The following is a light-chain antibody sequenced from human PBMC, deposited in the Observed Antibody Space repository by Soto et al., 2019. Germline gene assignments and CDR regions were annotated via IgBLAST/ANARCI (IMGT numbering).Light chain of an antibody. Sequence: DIVMTQSPLSLPVTPGEPASISCRSSQSLLHSNGYNYLESYLQKPGQSPQLLIYLGSNRASGVPERFSGSGSGTDFTLKISRVEAEDVGVYYCMQALQTPWTFGQGTKVEIK. V-gene: IGKV2-28*01. J-gene: IGKJ1*01. CDR2: LGS. CDR1: QSLLHSNGYNY. CDR3: MQALQTPWT.